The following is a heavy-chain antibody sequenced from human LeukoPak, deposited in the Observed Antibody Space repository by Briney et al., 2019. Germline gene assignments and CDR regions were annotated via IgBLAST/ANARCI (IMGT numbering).Heavy chain of an antibody. CDR1: GGSISSGGYS. CDR3: ARGVVVPAAIGSYYYYGMDV. V-gene: IGHV4-30-2*01. CDR2: IYHSGST. D-gene: IGHD2-2*01. J-gene: IGHJ6*02. Sequence: SETLSLTFAVSGGSISSGGYSWSWIRQPPGKGLEWIGYIYHSGSTYYNPSLKSRVTISVDRSKNQFSLKLSSVAAADTAVYYCARGVVVPAAIGSYYYYGMDVWGQGTTVTVSS.